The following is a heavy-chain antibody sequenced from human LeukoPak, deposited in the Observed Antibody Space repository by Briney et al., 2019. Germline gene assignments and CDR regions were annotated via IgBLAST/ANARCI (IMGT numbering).Heavy chain of an antibody. D-gene: IGHD3-3*01. Sequence: SVKVSCETSGGTFSNSGISWVRLAPGQGPEWMGGIIPVFGTPNYAQKFQGRLTITADRSTTTAYMELSSLTSDDTAVYYCARERLARFPYFDYWGQGTLVAVSS. J-gene: IGHJ4*02. CDR3: ARERLARFPYFDY. V-gene: IGHV1-69*06. CDR1: GGTFSNSG. CDR2: IIPVFGTP.